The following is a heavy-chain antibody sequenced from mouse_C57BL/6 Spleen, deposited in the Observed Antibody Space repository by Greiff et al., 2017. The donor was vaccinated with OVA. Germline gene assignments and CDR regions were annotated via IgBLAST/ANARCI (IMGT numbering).Heavy chain of an antibody. CDR3: ARDTLYGNYGFGY. J-gene: IGHJ2*01. Sequence: EVQLQESGGGLVKPGGSLKLSCAASGFTFSSYAMSWVRQTPEKRLEWVATISDGGSYTYYPDNVKGRFTISRDNAKNNLYLQMSHLKSEDTAMYYCARDTLYGNYGFGYWGQGTTLTVSS. CDR2: ISDGGSYT. D-gene: IGHD2-1*01. V-gene: IGHV5-4*01. CDR1: GFTFSSYA.